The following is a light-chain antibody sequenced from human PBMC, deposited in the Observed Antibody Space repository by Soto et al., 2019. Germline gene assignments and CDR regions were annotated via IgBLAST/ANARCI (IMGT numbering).Light chain of an antibody. V-gene: IGLV2-14*01. Sequence: QSALTQPASVSGSPGQSITISCTGTSSDVGAYNYVSWYQQYPGKAPKLMIYDVSNRPSGVSDRFSGSKSGNTASLTISGLQAEDEADYYCNSFTSTTSTTPYVFGTGTKV. J-gene: IGLJ1*01. CDR2: DVS. CDR1: SSDVGAYNY. CDR3: NSFTSTTSTTPYV.